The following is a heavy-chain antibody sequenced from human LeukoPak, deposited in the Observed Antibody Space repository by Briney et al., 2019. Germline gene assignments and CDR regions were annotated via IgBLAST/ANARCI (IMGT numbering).Heavy chain of an antibody. J-gene: IGHJ6*03. D-gene: IGHD2-2*02. CDR3: ARQHCSSTSCYTSVRRRGLAVEASSAMDV. CDR1: GGSFSGYY. Sequence: SETLSLTCAVYGGSFSGYYWSWIRQPPGKGLEWIGEINHSGSTNYNPSLKSRVTISVDTSKNQFSLKLSSVTAADTAVYYCARQHCSSTSCYTSVRRRGLAVEASSAMDVWGKGTTVTVSS. CDR2: INHSGST. V-gene: IGHV4-34*01.